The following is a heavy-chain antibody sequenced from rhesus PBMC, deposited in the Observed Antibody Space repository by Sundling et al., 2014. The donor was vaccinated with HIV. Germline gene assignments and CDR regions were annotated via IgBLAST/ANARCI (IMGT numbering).Heavy chain of an antibody. J-gene: IGHJ6*01. CDR1: GRSITSSF. Sequence: QVQLQESGPGLVKPSETLSLTCAVSGRSITSSFWSWIRHAPRGRDWSGLDVSLVIVGTPTTTPPSRIESPFQQKTSKNQFSLKLTSVTAADTAVYYCAREGRTWNYGRYGLDVLGPRGRRSPSPQ. CDR3: AREGRTWNYGRYGLDV. CDR2: SLVIVGTP. D-gene: IGHD1-1*01. V-gene: IGHV4-173*01.